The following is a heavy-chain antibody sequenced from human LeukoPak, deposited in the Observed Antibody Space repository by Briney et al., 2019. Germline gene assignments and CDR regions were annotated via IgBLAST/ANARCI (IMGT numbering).Heavy chain of an antibody. V-gene: IGHV4-34*01. Sequence: SSETLSLTCAVYGGSFSGYYWSWIRQPPGKGLEWIGEINHSGSTNYNPSLKSRVTISVDTSKNQFSLKLSSVTAADTAVYYCAREEFVLDAFDIWGQGTMVTVSS. J-gene: IGHJ3*02. CDR2: INHSGST. CDR3: AREEFVLDAFDI. D-gene: IGHD3-10*01. CDR1: GGSFSGYY.